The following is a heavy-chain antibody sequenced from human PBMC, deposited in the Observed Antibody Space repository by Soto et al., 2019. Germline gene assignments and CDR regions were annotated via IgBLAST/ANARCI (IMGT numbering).Heavy chain of an antibody. CDR2: IYPCDSDT. CDR1: GYSFTSYW. Sequence: ESMQISAQGSGYSFTSYWGAWVRQIPGKGLEWMGIIYPCDSDTRYSPSLQGHVTISPDKSISTAHLQWSSLKASDTAMYYCARAYSSGWFSYEKSIDYWGQGTLVTVSS. D-gene: IGHD6-19*01. J-gene: IGHJ4*02. V-gene: IGHV5-51*01. CDR3: ARAYSSGWFSYEKSIDY.